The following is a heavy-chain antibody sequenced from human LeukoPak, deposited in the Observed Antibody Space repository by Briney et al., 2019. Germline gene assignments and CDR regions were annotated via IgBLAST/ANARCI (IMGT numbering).Heavy chain of an antibody. CDR3: AGRTYYYDSSGFGY. J-gene: IGHJ4*02. V-gene: IGHV1-69*06. Sequence: ASVKVSCKTTGGRFKSYGFSWVRQAPGQGLEWMGGIIPVFDRPTYAQKFQGRVTITADKSTSTAYMELSSLRSEDTAVYYCAGRTYYYDSSGFGYWGQGTLVTVSS. D-gene: IGHD3-22*01. CDR2: IIPVFDRP. CDR1: GGRFKSYG.